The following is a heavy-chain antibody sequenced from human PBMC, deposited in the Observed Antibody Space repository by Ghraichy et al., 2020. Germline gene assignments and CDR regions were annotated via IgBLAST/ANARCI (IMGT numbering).Heavy chain of an antibody. CDR2: ISSSGSTI. CDR3: ARPRGGDLIDAFDI. D-gene: IGHD2-21*02. V-gene: IGHV3-11*04. Sequence: GESLNISCAASGFTFSDYYMSWIRQAPGKGLEWVSYISSSGSTIYYADSVKGRFTISRDNAKNSLYLQMNSLRAEDTAVYYCARPRGGDLIDAFDIWGQGTMVTVSS. J-gene: IGHJ3*02. CDR1: GFTFSDYY.